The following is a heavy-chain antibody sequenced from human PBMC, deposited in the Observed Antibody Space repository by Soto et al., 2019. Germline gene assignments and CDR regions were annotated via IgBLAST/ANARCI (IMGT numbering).Heavy chain of an antibody. CDR2: IYYSGST. J-gene: IGHJ4*02. V-gene: IGHV4-59*01. CDR1: GGSISSYY. CDR3: ARDRTFDY. Sequence: SETLSLTCTVSGGSISSYYWSWIRQPPGKGLEWIGYIYYSGSTNYNPSLKSRVTISVDTSKNQFSLKLSSVTAADTAVYYCARDRTFDYWGQGTLVTVSS.